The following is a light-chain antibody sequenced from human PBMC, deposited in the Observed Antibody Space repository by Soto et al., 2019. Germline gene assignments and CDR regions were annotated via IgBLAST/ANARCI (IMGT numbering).Light chain of an antibody. Sequence: EIVLTHSPGTLSLSPRERATLSCRASQSVSSSYLAWYQQKPGQAPRLLIYGASSRATGIPDRFSGSGSGTDFTLTISRLEPEDFAVYYCQQYGSSPRTFGQGTKV. V-gene: IGKV3-20*01. CDR3: QQYGSSPRT. J-gene: IGKJ1*01. CDR1: QSVSSSY. CDR2: GAS.